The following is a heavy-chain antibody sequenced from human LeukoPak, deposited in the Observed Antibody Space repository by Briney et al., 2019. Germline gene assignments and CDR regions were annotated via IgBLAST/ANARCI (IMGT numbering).Heavy chain of an antibody. CDR3: ARERGAVDFDY. J-gene: IGHJ4*02. CDR2: ISYDESNK. V-gene: IGHV3-30*04. Sequence: GGSLTLSCAVSGLTFSSYAMHWVRHAPGEGREWVVVISYDESNKYYADPVKGRLPISRYNSKNTLYLQMNSLRAEDTAVYYGARERGAVDFDYWGQGTLVTVSS. CDR1: GLTFSSYA. D-gene: IGHD6-19*01.